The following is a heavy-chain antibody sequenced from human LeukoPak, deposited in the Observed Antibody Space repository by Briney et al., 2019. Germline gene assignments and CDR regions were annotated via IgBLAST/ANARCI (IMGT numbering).Heavy chain of an antibody. CDR3: VRALGYCSSGSCYYYDY. CDR2: IYHDESDT. V-gene: IGHV5-51*01. D-gene: IGHD2-15*01. Sequence: GAALKISLKGSGCRFSSYWIGWVRPMPGKGVGWMGIIYHDESDTRYSPSFQGKGTISADKSISTAYLQWSSLKASDTAMYYCVRALGYCSSGSCYYYDYWGEGTLVTVSS. J-gene: IGHJ4*02. CDR1: GCRFSSYW.